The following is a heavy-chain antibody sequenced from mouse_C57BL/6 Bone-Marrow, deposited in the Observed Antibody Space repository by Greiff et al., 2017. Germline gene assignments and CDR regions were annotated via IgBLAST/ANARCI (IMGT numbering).Heavy chain of an antibody. D-gene: IGHD1-1*01. CDR3: ARESHYYGSSILYAMDY. CDR2: INYDGSST. CDR1: GFTFSDYY. J-gene: IGHJ4*01. V-gene: IGHV5-16*01. Sequence: EVQVVESEGGLVQPGSSMKLSCTASGFTFSDYYMAWVRQVPEKGLEWVANINYDGSSTYYLDSLKSRFIISRDNAKNILYLQMSSLKSEDTATYYCARESHYYGSSILYAMDYWGQGTSVTVSS.